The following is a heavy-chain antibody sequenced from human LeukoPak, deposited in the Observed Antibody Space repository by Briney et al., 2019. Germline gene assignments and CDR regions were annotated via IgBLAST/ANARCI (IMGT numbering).Heavy chain of an antibody. CDR1: GYTFTSYG. Sequence: ASVKVSCKASGYTFTSYGISWVRQAPGQGLEWMGWISAYNGNTNYAQKLQGRVTMTTDTSTSTAYMELRSLRSDDTAVYYCARDQDSSGWYGGEVDYWGQGTLVTVSS. V-gene: IGHV1-18*01. CDR2: ISAYNGNT. J-gene: IGHJ4*02. D-gene: IGHD6-19*01. CDR3: ARDQDSSGWYGGEVDY.